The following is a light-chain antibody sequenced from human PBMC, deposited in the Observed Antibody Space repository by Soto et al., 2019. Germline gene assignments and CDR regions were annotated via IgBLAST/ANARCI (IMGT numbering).Light chain of an antibody. CDR1: RDIDNY. V-gene: IGKV1-33*01. J-gene: IGKJ2*01. CDR3: HQYDNRPFT. CDR2: DAS. Sequence: IQMTQSPSSLSASVGDRVTITCQASRDIDNYLNWYQQKPEKDPNLLIYDASNLETGVPLRFSGSSYGTHFTVTISSLQPEDIGTYYCHQYDNRPFTVGQGTKLDIK.